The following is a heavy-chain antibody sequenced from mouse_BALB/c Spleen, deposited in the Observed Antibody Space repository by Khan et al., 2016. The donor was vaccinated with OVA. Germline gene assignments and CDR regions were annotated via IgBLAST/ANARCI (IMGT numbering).Heavy chain of an antibody. CDR1: GYIFTSYW. CDR3: AREEALYYFDY. CDR2: IYPGTNNT. J-gene: IGHJ2*01. V-gene: IGHV1S132*01. Sequence: QVQLQQSGAELVRPGASVKLSCKTSGYIFTSYWIHWVKQRPGQGLEWIARIYPGTNNTYYNEKLKDKATLTADKSSSTVYMQLSSLTSEDSAVYFCAREEALYYFDYWGQGTTLTVSS. D-gene: IGHD3-2*02.